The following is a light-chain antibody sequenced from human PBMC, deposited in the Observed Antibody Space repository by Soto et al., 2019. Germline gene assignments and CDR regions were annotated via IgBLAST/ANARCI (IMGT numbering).Light chain of an antibody. CDR2: GTS. CDR1: QNIATQF. V-gene: IGKV3-20*01. J-gene: IGKJ2*01. CDR3: HQYSSSSGYT. Sequence: VLTQSPGTLSLSPGERATLSCRASQNIATQFFTWYQQRPGQALRVLIYGTSTRATGIPDRVSGSGSGPDFTLTISRLEPEDFAVYYGHQYSSSSGYTFGQGTKLEIK.